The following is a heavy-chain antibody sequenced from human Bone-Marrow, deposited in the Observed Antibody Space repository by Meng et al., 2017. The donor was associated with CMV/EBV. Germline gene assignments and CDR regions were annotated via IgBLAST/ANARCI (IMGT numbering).Heavy chain of an antibody. J-gene: IGHJ4*02. D-gene: IGHD3-10*01. V-gene: IGHV3-23*01. CDR3: AKRSPQGTYYYDN. Sequence: ASGLTFSNYAMRWVRQAPGKGLERVSRISGSGGITFYADSVKGRFTISRDNSKNTLYLQMNSLSAEDTAIYYCAKRSPQGTYYYDNWGQGTLVTVSS. CDR2: ISGSGGIT. CDR1: GLTFSNYA.